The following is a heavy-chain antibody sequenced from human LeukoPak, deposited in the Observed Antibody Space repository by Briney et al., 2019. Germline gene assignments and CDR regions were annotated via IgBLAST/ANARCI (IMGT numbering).Heavy chain of an antibody. Sequence: AETLSLTCAVSGGSISSSNWWSWIRQPPGKGLEWIGEIYHSGSTNYNPSLKSRVTISVDTSKNQFSLRLSSVTAADTAVYYCARARRSMIVVVNYYYYYMDVWGKGTTVTVSS. CDR1: GGSISSSNW. J-gene: IGHJ6*03. D-gene: IGHD3-22*01. CDR3: ARARRSMIVVVNYYYYYMDV. V-gene: IGHV4-4*02. CDR2: IYHSGST.